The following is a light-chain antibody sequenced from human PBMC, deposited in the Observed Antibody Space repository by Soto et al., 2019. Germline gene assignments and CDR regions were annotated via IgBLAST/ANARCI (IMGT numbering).Light chain of an antibody. J-gene: IGKJ1*01. CDR3: MQAQQLPLT. V-gene: IGKV2-28*01. CDR2: LVS. CDR1: QSLLHSSGYDH. Sequence: DIVMTQSPLSLPVTPGEPASISCRSSQSLLHSSGYDHLDWYLQKPGQSPQLLIYLVSNRASGVPDRFSGSGSGTDFTLRISRVEAEDVGVYYCMQAQQLPLTFGQGTKVEI.